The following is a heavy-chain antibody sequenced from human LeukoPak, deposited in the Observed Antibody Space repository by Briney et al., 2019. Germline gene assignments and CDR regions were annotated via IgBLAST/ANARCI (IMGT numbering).Heavy chain of an antibody. Sequence: GVSLRLSCAASGFTFSNYAMSWVPQAPGKALECVSGNSGRDGDTYYADSVKGLFTISRDNPKNTLYLQMNSLRAEDRAVYHCAKDRCCTNNIGRGDFDYWGKGTLVTVSS. V-gene: IGHV3-23*01. D-gene: IGHD2-8*01. J-gene: IGHJ4*02. CDR2: NSGRDGDT. CDR3: AKDRCCTNNIGRGDFDY. CDR1: GFTFSNYA.